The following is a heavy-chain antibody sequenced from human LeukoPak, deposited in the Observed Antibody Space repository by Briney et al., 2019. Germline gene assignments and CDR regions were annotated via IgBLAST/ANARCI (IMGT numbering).Heavy chain of an antibody. D-gene: IGHD1-26*01. CDR2: ISGSGGST. Sequence: PGGSLRPSCAASGFTFSSYAMSWVRQAPGKGLEWVSTISGSGGSTYYADSVKGRFTISRDKSKNTLYLQMNSLRAEDTAVYYCAKKMGITGSYLGFDYWGQGTLVTVSS. CDR1: GFTFSSYA. J-gene: IGHJ4*02. V-gene: IGHV3-23*01. CDR3: AKKMGITGSYLGFDY.